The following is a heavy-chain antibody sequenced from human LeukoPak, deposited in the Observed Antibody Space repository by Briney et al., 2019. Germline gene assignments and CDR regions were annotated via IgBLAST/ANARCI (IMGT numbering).Heavy chain of an antibody. CDR1: GFTFSSYA. CDR3: ARMQLGIWYFDL. CDR2: ISYDGSNK. J-gene: IGHJ2*01. Sequence: GRSLRLSCAASGFTFSSYAMHWVRQAPGKGLEWVAVISYDGSNKYYADPVKGRFTISRDNSKNTLYLQMNSLRDEDTAVYYCARMQLGIWYFDLWGRGTLVTVSS. V-gene: IGHV3-30-3*01. D-gene: IGHD7-27*01.